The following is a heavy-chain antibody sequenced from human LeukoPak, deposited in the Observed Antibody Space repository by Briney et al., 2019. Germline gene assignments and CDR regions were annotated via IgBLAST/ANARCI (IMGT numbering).Heavy chain of an antibody. V-gene: IGHV4-39*07. D-gene: IGHD3-22*01. J-gene: IGHJ3*01. Sequence: SETLSLTCTVSGGSISSSHYWGWIRQPPGKGLEWIGSIYYGGSTYYNPSLRSRVTTSVDTSKNQCSLKLSSETAADTAVYYCAKSTYYYDTFVNAFDLWGQGTVVTVSS. CDR3: AKSTYYYDTFVNAFDL. CDR1: GGSISSSHY. CDR2: IYYGGST.